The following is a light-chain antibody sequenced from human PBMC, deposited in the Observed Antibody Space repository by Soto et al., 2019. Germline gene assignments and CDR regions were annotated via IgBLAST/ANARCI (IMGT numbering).Light chain of an antibody. CDR1: QTIGSW. J-gene: IGKJ1*01. V-gene: IGKV1-5*01. CDR3: QQYSSFST. Sequence: DIEMTQSPSTLPASVGDTVTITCRAGQTIGSWLAWYQQKLGRAPKLLIYDASTLGSGVPSRFSGSGSGTEFTLTISSLQPDDFATYYCQQYSSFSTFGPGTKV. CDR2: DAS.